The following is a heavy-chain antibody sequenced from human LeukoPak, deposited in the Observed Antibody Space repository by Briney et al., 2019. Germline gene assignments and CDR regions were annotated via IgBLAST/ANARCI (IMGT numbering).Heavy chain of an antibody. CDR1: GFTFSSYS. CDR2: ISSSSSYI. Sequence: PGGSLRLSCAASGFTFSSYSMNWVRQAPGKGLEWVSSISSSSSYIYYADSVKGRFTISRDNAKNSLYLQMNSLRAEDTAVYYCARELDSSGWSDFRYWGQGTLVTVSS. D-gene: IGHD6-19*01. J-gene: IGHJ4*02. V-gene: IGHV3-21*01. CDR3: ARELDSSGWSDFRY.